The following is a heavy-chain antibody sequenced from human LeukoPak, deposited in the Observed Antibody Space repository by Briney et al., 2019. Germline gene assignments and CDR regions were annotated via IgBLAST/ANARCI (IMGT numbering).Heavy chain of an antibody. V-gene: IGHV3-53*01. Sequence: PRGSLRLSCAASGFTVSGTYMSSVRPAAGEGCEWVSTIYDAGSTSYADSVKGRFTISRDNSKNTLFLQMNSLRADDTALYYCAGATKWLAHDFWGQGTLVTVSS. CDR3: AGATKWLAHDF. J-gene: IGHJ4*02. CDR1: GFTVSGTY. D-gene: IGHD6-19*01. CDR2: IYDAGST.